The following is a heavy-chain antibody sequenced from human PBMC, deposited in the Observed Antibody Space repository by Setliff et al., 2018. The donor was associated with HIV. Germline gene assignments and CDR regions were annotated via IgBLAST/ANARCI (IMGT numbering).Heavy chain of an antibody. D-gene: IGHD5-18*01. J-gene: IGHJ4*02. CDR2: IYTSGST. CDR3: VQSSDSYHYFDY. Sequence: PSETLSLTCTVSGGSISSGSYYWSWIRQPAGKGLEWIGHIYTSGSTNFNPSLKSRVTMSLDTSKNQFSLKLSSVTAADTAVYYCVQSSDSYHYFDYWGQGALVTVSS. V-gene: IGHV4-61*09. CDR1: GGSISSGSYY.